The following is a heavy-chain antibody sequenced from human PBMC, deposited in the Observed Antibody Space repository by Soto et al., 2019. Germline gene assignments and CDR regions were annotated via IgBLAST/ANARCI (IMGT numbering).Heavy chain of an antibody. CDR2: ISGSDGKT. CDR1: GFSFGSHS. CDR3: ARWSYLDY. J-gene: IGHJ4*02. D-gene: IGHD3-3*01. V-gene: IGHV3-23*01. Sequence: GSLRLSRAAPGFSFGSHSLSWVRQAPGKGLEWVSTISGSDGKTFYADSVKGRFSISRDTSQSTLYLQMNSLRADDTAMYYCARWSYLDYWGQGTRVTVSS.